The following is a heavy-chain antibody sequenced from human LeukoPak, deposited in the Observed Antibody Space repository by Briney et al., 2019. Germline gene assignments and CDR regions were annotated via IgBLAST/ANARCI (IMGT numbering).Heavy chain of an antibody. CDR3: AKDLGYSYGYVDC. J-gene: IGHJ4*02. V-gene: IGHV3-30*02. CDR1: GFTFSIFG. Sequence: GGSLRLSCAASGFTFSIFGMHWVRQAPGKGLEWVALIRYDGSNKYYADSEKGRLTISRDNSKNTLYLQVNSLRAEDTAMYYCAKDLGYSYGYVDCWGQGALVTVSS. D-gene: IGHD5-18*01. CDR2: IRYDGSNK.